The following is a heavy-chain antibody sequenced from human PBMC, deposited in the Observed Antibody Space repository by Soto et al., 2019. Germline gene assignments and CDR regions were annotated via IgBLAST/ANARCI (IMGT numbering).Heavy chain of an antibody. CDR2: IYHSGSI. J-gene: IGHJ3*02. CDR3: GRALRGFSAFDI. CDR1: GDSISPYY. V-gene: IGHV4-59*12. D-gene: IGHD3-16*01. Sequence: PSETLSLTCTVSGDSISPYYWSWIRQPPGKGLEWIGDIYHSGSINYNPSLNSRVTISVDKSKNHFSLTLSSVTAADTAVYYCGRALRGFSAFDIWGQGTLVTVSS.